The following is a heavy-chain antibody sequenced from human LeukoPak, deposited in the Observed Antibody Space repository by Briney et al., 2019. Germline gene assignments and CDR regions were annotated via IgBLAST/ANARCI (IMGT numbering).Heavy chain of an antibody. CDR3: ARDEGGSYPVHYFDY. CDR2: INWNGGST. V-gene: IGHV3-20*04. Sequence: GGSLRLSCAASGFTFDDYGMSWVRQAPGKGLEWVSGINWNGGSTGYADSVKGRFTISRDNAKNSLYLQMSSLRAEDTALYYCARDEGGSYPVHYFDYWGQGTLVTVSS. CDR1: GFTFDDYG. J-gene: IGHJ4*02. D-gene: IGHD1-26*01.